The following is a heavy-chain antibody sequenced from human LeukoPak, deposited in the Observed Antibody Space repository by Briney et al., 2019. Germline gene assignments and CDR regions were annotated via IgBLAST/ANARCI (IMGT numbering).Heavy chain of an antibody. CDR1: GFTFSSYS. CDR3: APDSPAIVVVPEKTLETENFDY. D-gene: IGHD2-2*01. J-gene: IGHJ4*02. V-gene: IGHV3-48*01. CDR2: ISSSSSTI. Sequence: PGGSLRLSCAASGFTFSSYSMNWVRQAPGKGLERVSYISSSSSTIYYADSVKGRFTISRDNAKNSLYLQMNSLRAEDTAVYYCAPDSPAIVVVPEKTLETENFDYWGQGTLVTVSS.